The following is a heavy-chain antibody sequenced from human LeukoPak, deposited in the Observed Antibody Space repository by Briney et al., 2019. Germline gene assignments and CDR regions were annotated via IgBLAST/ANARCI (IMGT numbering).Heavy chain of an antibody. Sequence: ASVKVSCKASGYTFTSYDINWVRQATGQGLEWMGWMNPNSGNTGYAQKFRGRVTITRNTSISTAYMELSSLRSEDTAVYYCARGRGYDSNNWFDPWGQGTLVTVSS. CDR2: MNPNSGNT. D-gene: IGHD5-12*01. V-gene: IGHV1-8*03. CDR1: GYTFTSYD. CDR3: ARGRGYDSNNWFDP. J-gene: IGHJ5*02.